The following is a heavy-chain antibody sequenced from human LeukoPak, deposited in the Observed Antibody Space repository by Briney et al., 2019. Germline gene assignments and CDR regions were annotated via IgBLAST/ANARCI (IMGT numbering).Heavy chain of an antibody. CDR2: IFWSGGRT. V-gene: IGHV3-20*04. D-gene: IGHD2-8*01. CDR1: GFTFDDYG. CDR3: GRVYGGYFDP. Sequence: RPGGSLRLSCAASGFTFDDYGMSWVRQPPGKGLEWVSSIFWSGGRTAYADSVKGRFTISRHNAKNSLYLQMDSLRAEDTAFYYWGRVYGGYFDPWGKGTLVTV. J-gene: IGHJ4*02.